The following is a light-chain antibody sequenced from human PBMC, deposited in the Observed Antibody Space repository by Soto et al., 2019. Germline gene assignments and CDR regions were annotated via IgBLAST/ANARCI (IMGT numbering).Light chain of an antibody. V-gene: IGLV4-69*01. CDR1: SGHSSYA. J-gene: IGLJ2*01. Sequence: QPVLTQSPSASASLGASVKLTCTLSSGHSSYAIAWHPQQPEKGPRYLMKLSSDGSHSKGDGIPDRFSGSSSGAERYLTISSLQSEDEADYYCQTWDTGARVVFGGGTQLTVL. CDR3: QTWDTGARVV. CDR2: LSSDGSH.